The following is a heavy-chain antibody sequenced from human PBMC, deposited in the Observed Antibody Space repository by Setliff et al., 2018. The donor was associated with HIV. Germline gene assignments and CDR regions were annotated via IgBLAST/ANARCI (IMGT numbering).Heavy chain of an antibody. CDR2: INHSGST. Sequence: SETLSLTCAVYGGSLSGYHWSWIRQSPEKGLEWIGEINHSGSTNYNPSLKSRVTMSVDTSKNQFSLKLSSVTAADTAVFYCARVVQELFDSWGQGTLVTVSS. CDR1: GGSLSGYH. D-gene: IGHD1-1*01. CDR3: ARVVQELFDS. J-gene: IGHJ4*02. V-gene: IGHV4-34*01.